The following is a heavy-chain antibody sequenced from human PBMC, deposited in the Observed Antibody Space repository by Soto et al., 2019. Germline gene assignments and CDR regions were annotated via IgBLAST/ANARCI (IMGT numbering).Heavy chain of an antibody. CDR2: MSSSGSTT. J-gene: IGHJ4*02. D-gene: IGHD3-22*01. CDR3: ARGLVVRGIDY. CDR1: GFTFSDYY. Sequence: LRLSCAASGFTFSDYYMSWIRQAPGKGLEWVSHMSSSGSTTYYADSVKGRFTISRDNAKNSLYLQMNSLRAEDTAMYYCARGLVVRGIDYWGQGTLVTVSS. V-gene: IGHV3-11*01.